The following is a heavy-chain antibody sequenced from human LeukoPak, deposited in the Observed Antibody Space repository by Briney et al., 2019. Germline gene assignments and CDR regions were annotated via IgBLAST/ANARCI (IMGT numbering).Heavy chain of an antibody. Sequence: ASVKVSCKASGFTFTAYHMHWVRQAPGQGLEWTGWINPNSGGTNYAQKFQGRVTMTRDTSISTAYMELSGLRSDDTAVYYCARGPHWDPHFDYWGQGTLVTVSS. CDR1: GFTFTAYH. CDR2: INPNSGGT. D-gene: IGHD7-27*01. J-gene: IGHJ4*02. V-gene: IGHV1-2*02. CDR3: ARGPHWDPHFDY.